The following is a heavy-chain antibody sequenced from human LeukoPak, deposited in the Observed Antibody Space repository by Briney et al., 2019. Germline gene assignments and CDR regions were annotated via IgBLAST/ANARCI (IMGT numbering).Heavy chain of an antibody. D-gene: IGHD6-13*01. J-gene: IGHJ3*02. V-gene: IGHV1-69*05. CDR3: ARDPGRQQLVLYAFDI. CDR1: GGTFSSYA. Sequence: ASVKVSFKASGGTFSSYAISWVRQAPGQGLEWMGGIIPIFGTANYAQKFQGRVTITTDESTSTAYMELSSLRSEDTAVYYCARDPGRQQLVLYAFDIWGQGTMVTVSS. CDR2: IIPIFGTA.